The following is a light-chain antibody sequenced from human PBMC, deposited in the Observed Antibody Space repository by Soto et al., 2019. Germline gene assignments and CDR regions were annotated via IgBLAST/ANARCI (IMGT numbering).Light chain of an antibody. CDR1: QGIAGY. V-gene: IGKV1-9*01. Sequence: IQFTHSPSSRSGSVGDRVNITCRASQGIAGYLAWYQQKPGKAPKLLIYVASTLQSGVPSRFSGSGSETDFTLTISSLQPEDSATYYCQQLRAYPITFGQGTRLEIK. CDR3: QQLRAYPIT. CDR2: VAS. J-gene: IGKJ5*01.